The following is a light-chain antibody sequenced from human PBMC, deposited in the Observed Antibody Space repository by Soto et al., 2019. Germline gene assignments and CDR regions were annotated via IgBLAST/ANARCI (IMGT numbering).Light chain of an antibody. CDR2: GAF. V-gene: IGKV3-20*01. CDR1: QSVSSY. Sequence: EIVLTQSPATLSLSPGERATLSFRASQSVSSYLAWYQQKPGQAPRLLIYGAFNRATGIPDRFSGSGSGTDFTLTISRLEPEDFAVYYCQQYGSSGTFGQGTKVDIK. J-gene: IGKJ1*01. CDR3: QQYGSSGT.